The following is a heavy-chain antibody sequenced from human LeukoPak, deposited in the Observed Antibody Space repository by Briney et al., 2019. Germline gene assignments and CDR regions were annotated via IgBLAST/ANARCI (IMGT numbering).Heavy chain of an antibody. V-gene: IGHV4-59*01. Sequence: SYWTWIRQPPGKGLEWIGHIYYSGSTNYSPSLKSRVTISVDTSKNQFSLKLSSVTAADTAVYYCARLSSLANIAARGRTWLDPWGQGSLVTVSS. D-gene: IGHD6-6*01. CDR2: IYYSGST. J-gene: IGHJ5*02. CDR3: ARLSSLANIAARGRTWLDP. CDR1: SY.